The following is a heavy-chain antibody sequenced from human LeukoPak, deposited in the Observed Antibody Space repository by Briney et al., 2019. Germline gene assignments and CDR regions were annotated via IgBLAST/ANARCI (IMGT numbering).Heavy chain of an antibody. V-gene: IGHV3-53*01. Sequence: GGSLRLSCAASGFTVSSNYMSWVRQAPGKGLEWVSVIYSGGSTYYADPVKGRFTISRDNSKNTLYLQMNSLRAEDTAVYYCARDNGEWRLNWFDHWGQGTLVTVSS. J-gene: IGHJ5*02. CDR2: IYSGGST. CDR1: GFTVSSNY. D-gene: IGHD2-8*01. CDR3: ARDNGEWRLNWFDH.